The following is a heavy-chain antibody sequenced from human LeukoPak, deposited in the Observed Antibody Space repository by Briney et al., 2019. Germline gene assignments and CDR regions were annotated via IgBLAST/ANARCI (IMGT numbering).Heavy chain of an antibody. CDR1: GFTFSSYW. CDR3: AKDPYYYDSSGYYRDY. CDR2: IKQDGSEK. D-gene: IGHD3-22*01. Sequence: SGGSLRLSCAASGFTFSSYWMSWVRQAPGKGLEWVANIKQDGSEKYYVDSVKGRFTISRDNAKNSLYLQMNSLRAEDTAVYYCAKDPYYYDSSGYYRDYWGQGTLVTVSS. J-gene: IGHJ4*02. V-gene: IGHV3-7*03.